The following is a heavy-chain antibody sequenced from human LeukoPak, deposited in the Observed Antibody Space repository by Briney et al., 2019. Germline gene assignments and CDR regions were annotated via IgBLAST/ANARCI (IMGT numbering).Heavy chain of an antibody. D-gene: IGHD2-21*02. V-gene: IGHV3-7*01. CDR1: GFTFNNYW. CDR3: ARDGVTSSLDY. Sequence: VGSLRLSCAASGFTFNNYWMSWVRQAPGKGLEWLANIKEDGSRKYHVDSVKGRFTISRDNAKKSLFLQMNSLRAEDTAVYYCARDGVTSSLDYWGQGTLVTVSS. J-gene: IGHJ4*02. CDR2: IKEDGSRK.